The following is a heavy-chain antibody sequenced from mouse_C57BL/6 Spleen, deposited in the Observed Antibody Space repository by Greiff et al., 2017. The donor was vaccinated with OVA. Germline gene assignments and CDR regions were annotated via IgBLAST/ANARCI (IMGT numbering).Heavy chain of an antibody. CDR2: IDPSDSYT. D-gene: IGHD1-1*01. V-gene: IGHV1-50*01. CDR1: GYTFTSYW. CDR3: ERWGTVVANQAWFAY. Sequence: QVQLQQPGAELVKPGASVKLSCKASGYTFTSYWMQWVKQRPGQGLEWIGEIDPSDSYTKYNQQFKGKATVNVDKSSSTAYRQLSSLTSEDSAVYYCERWGTVVANQAWFAYWGQGTLVTVSA. J-gene: IGHJ3*01.